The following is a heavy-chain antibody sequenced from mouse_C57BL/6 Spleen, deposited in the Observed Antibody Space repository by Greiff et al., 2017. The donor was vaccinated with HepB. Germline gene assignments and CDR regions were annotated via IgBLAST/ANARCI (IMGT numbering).Heavy chain of an antibody. Sequence: QVHVKQSGAELAKPGASVKLSCKASGYTFTSYWMHWVKQRPGQGLEWIGYINPSSGYTKYNQKFKDKATLTADKSSSTAYMQLSSLTYEDSAVYYCARGPPYYGSISYYFDYWGQGTTLTVSS. CDR2: INPSSGYT. V-gene: IGHV1-7*01. CDR3: ARGPPYYGSISYYFDY. CDR1: GYTFTSYW. D-gene: IGHD1-1*01. J-gene: IGHJ2*01.